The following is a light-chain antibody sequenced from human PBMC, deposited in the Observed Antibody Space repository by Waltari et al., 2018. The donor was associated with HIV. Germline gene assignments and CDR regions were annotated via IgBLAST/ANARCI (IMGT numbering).Light chain of an antibody. V-gene: IGLV3-21*04. Sequence: SYVLTQPPSVSVAPGKTARITCGGNNIGSKSVHWYQQKPGQAPVLVLYYDRERPRGIPEGFSGSNSGNTATLPISRVEAGDEADYSGQLWDSIRDLFGEGPKLTFL. CDR1: NIGSKS. CDR2: YDR. CDR3: QLWDSIRDL. J-gene: IGLJ2*01.